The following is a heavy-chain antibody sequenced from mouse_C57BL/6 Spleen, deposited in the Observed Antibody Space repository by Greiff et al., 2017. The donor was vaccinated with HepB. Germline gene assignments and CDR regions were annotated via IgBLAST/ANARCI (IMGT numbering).Heavy chain of an antibody. Sequence: VQLQQSGGGLVKPGGSLKLSCAASGFTFSDYGMHWVRQAPEKGLEWVADISSGSSTIYYAETVKGRFTISRDNAKNTLFLQMTSLRSEDTAMYYCARKGTDYCGGSIDYWGQGTTLTVSS. J-gene: IGHJ2*01. CDR2: ISSGSSTI. CDR1: GFTFSDYG. CDR3: ARKGTDYCGGSIDY. V-gene: IGHV5-17*01. D-gene: IGHD1-1*01.